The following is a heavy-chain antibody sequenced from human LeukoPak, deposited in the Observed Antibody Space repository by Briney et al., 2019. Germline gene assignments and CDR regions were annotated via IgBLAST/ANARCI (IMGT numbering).Heavy chain of an antibody. CDR3: ARSLTVTNAAFDY. J-gene: IGHJ4*02. CDR2: ISSSSNYK. V-gene: IGHV3-21*01. Sequence: GGSLRLSCVASGFTFSYYSMNWVRQAPGKGLECVSSISSSSNYKYYADSVKGRFTISRDNAKNSLFLQMNSLRAEDTAVYYCARSLTVTNAAFDYWGQGAQVTVSS. D-gene: IGHD4-11*01. CDR1: GFTFSYYS.